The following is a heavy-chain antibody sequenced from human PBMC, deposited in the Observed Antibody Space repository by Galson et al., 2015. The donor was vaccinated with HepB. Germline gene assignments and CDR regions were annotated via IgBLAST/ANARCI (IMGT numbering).Heavy chain of an antibody. Sequence: SLRLSCAASGFTFSSYGMHWVRQAPGEGLEWVAVISYDGSNKYYADSVKGRFTISRDNSKNTLYLQMNSLRAEDTAVYYCAKVWGSLMAAAPVDYWGQGTLVTVSS. J-gene: IGHJ4*02. D-gene: IGHD6-13*01. CDR1: GFTFSSYG. CDR2: ISYDGSNK. CDR3: AKVWGSLMAAAPVDY. V-gene: IGHV3-30*18.